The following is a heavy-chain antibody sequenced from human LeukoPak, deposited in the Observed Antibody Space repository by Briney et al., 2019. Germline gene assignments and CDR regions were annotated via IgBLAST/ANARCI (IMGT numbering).Heavy chain of an antibody. Sequence: ASVKDSRQASGYTLTDYYMHWLRQAPAQGRAWMGWSNPKSGSTNYAQKFQGRVTMTRDTTISTAYMELSRLRSDDRAVYYCAPRRSSGWLSSYYCDYGGQGTLVTVSS. D-gene: IGHD6-19*01. CDR2: SNPKSGST. CDR3: APRRSSGWLSSYYCDY. CDR1: GYTLTDYY. J-gene: IGHJ4*02. V-gene: IGHV1-2*02.